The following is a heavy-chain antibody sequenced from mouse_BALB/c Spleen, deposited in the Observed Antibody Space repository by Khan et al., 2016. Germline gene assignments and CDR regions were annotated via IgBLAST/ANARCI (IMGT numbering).Heavy chain of an antibody. D-gene: IGHD2-4*01. CDR2: ISYSGST. Sequence: EVQLQESGPSLVKPSQTLSLTCSVTGDSITSGYWNWIRKFPGNKLEYMGYISYSGSTYYNPSLKSRISITRDTSKNQYYLQLNSVTTEDTATYYCARFYYDDDGFADWGQGTLVTVSA. V-gene: IGHV3-8*02. CDR1: GDSITSGY. J-gene: IGHJ3*01. CDR3: ARFYYDDDGFAD.